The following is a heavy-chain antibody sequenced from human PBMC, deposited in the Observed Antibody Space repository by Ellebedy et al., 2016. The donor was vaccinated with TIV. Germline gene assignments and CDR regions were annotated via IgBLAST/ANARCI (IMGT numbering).Heavy chain of an antibody. CDR3: ARRRYPGYNWNSAGWYFDV. Sequence: GESLKISCAASRFTVSTNYITWVRQAPGKGLEWVSLVSPGGGTYYSDSVQGRFTISSDNSKNTLYLQMNSLRAEETAVYYCARRRYPGYNWNSAGWYFDVWGRGTLVTVSS. V-gene: IGHV3-66*01. CDR1: RFTVSTNY. D-gene: IGHD1-7*01. J-gene: IGHJ2*01. CDR2: VSPGGGT.